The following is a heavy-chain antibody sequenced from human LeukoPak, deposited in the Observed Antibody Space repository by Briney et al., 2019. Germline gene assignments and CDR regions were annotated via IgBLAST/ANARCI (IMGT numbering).Heavy chain of an antibody. V-gene: IGHV3-74*01. J-gene: IGHJ4*02. CDR1: GFTFSSYL. D-gene: IGHD3-3*01. CDR2: IKSDGSST. Sequence: GGSLRLSCAASGFTFSSYLMIWVRQAPGKGLVWVSRIKSDGSSTNSADSVKGRFTISRDNAKNTLYLQMNSLRAEDTAVYYCARDRDFRIDYWGQGTLVTVSS. CDR3: ARDRDFRIDY.